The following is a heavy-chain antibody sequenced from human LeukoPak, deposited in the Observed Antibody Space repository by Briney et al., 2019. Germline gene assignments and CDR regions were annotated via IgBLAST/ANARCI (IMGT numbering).Heavy chain of an antibody. V-gene: IGHV3-30-3*01. CDR2: ISYDGSNK. Sequence: GESLRLSCAASGFTFSSYAMHWVRQAPGKGLEWVAVISYDGSNKYYADSVKGRFTISRDNSKNTLYLQMNGLRAEDTAVYYCARVSHDFWSAIDYWGQGTLVTVSS. J-gene: IGHJ4*02. CDR1: GFTFSSYA. CDR3: ARVSHDFWSAIDY. D-gene: IGHD3-3*01.